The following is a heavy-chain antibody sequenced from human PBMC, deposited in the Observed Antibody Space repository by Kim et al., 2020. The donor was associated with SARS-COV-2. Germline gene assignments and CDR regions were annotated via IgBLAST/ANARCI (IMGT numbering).Heavy chain of an antibody. J-gene: IGHJ5*02. CDR1: GGSFSGYY. D-gene: IGHD4-17*01. V-gene: IGHV4-34*01. Sequence: SETLSLTCAVYGGSFSGYYWSWIRQPPGKGLEWIGEINHSGSTNYNPSLKSRVTISVDTSKNQFSLKLSSVTAADTAVYYCARALEDYGDGWNWFDPWGQGTLVTVSS. CDR2: INHSGST. CDR3: ARALEDYGDGWNWFDP.